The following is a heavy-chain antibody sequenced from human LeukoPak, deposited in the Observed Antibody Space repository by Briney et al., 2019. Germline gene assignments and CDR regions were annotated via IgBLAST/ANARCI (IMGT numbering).Heavy chain of an antibody. CDR1: GFTFSSYS. Sequence: GGSLRLSCAASGFTFSSYSMNWVRQAPGKGLEWVSSISSSSSYIYYADSVKGRFTISRDNAKNSLYLQMTFLRAEDTAVYYCARGLPRIGAFFDYWGQGAPVTVSS. V-gene: IGHV3-21*04. CDR2: ISSSSSYI. J-gene: IGHJ4*02. CDR3: ARGLPRIGAFFDY.